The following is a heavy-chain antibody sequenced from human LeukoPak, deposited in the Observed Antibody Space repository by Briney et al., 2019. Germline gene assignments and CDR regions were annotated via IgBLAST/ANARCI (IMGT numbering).Heavy chain of an antibody. CDR1: GYSFTPYW. J-gene: IGHJ6*02. CDR3: ARHRPGDQGYYYYGLDV. D-gene: IGHD4-17*01. CDR2: IYPGDSTT. Sequence: GESLKISCKGSGYSFTPYWVGWVRQMPGRGLEWMGIIYPGDSTTIFSPSFQGQVTISADESISTAYLQWSSLKASDTAMYFCARHRPGDQGYYYYGLDVWGQGTTVTVS. V-gene: IGHV5-51*01.